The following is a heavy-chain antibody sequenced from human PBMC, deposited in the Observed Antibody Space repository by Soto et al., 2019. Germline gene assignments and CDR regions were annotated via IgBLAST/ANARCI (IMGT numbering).Heavy chain of an antibody. CDR2: IKQGGSEK. CDR3: AGVTTDYDAFDI. D-gene: IGHD4-17*01. J-gene: IGHJ3*02. CDR1: GFTFSSYW. V-gene: IGHV3-7*01. Sequence: PGGSLRLSCAASGFTFSSYWMSWVRQAPGKGLEWVANIKQGGSEKYYVDSVKGRFTISRDNAKNSLYLQMNSLRAEDTAVYYCAGVTTDYDAFDIWGQGTMVTVSS.